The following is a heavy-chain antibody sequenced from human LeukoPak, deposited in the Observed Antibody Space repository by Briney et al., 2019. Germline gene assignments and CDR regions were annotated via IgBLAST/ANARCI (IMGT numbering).Heavy chain of an antibody. D-gene: IGHD3-22*01. CDR3: ARDPGYYDSSGYFGY. CDR1: GYTFTGYY. V-gene: IGHV1-2*02. J-gene: IGHJ4*02. CDR2: INPNSGGT. Sequence: ASVKVSCKASGYTFTGYYMHWVLQAPGQGLEWMGWINPNSGGTNYAQKFQGRVTMTRDTSISTAYMELSRLRSDDTAVYYCARDPGYYDSSGYFGYWGQGTLVTVSS.